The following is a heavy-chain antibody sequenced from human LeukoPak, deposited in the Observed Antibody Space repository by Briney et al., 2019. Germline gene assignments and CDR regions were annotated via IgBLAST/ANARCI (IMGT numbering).Heavy chain of an antibody. D-gene: IGHD5/OR15-5a*01. CDR3: AKDFVYDDVDF. J-gene: IGHJ4*02. Sequence: GGCLRLSRAASGITFGAYGISWVRQAAGKGLEWVSTIRGRGTSTYYADSVKGRFTISRDNSKNTLFLQMNTLRAEDTAVYYCAKDFVYDDVDFWGQGTLVTVSS. CDR1: GITFGAYG. V-gene: IGHV3-23*01. CDR2: IRGRGTST.